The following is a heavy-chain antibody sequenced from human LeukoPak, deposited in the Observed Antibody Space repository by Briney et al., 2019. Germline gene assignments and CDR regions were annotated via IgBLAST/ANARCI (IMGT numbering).Heavy chain of an antibody. Sequence: PSETLSLTCAVYGGSFSGYYWSWIRQPPGKGLEWIGEINHSGSTNYNPSLKSRVTISVDTSKNQFSLKLSSVTAADTAVYYCARGSGRGDYYYYYYMDVWGKGTTVTVSS. V-gene: IGHV4-34*01. D-gene: IGHD3-10*01. CDR1: GGSFSGYY. J-gene: IGHJ6*03. CDR2: INHSGST. CDR3: ARGSGRGDYYYYYYMDV.